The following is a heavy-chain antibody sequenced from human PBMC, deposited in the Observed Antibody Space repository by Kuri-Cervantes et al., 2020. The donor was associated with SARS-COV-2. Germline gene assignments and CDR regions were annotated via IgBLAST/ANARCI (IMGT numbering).Heavy chain of an antibody. CDR1: VFTFSSYD. CDR2: ISNDGKHE. J-gene: IGHJ1*01. D-gene: IGHD2-8*01. V-gene: IGHV3-30*18. Sequence: SLKISCAASVFTFSSYDMHWVRQAPGKGLEWVAVISNDGKHEKCVDSGKGRFAISRDNSQNTLYLQMKSLTSEDTAIYYCAKDRLGVPDFWGQGTLVTVSS. CDR3: AKDRLGVPDF.